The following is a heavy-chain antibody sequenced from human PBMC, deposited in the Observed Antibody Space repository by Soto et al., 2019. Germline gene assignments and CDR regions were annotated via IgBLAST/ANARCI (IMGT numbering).Heavy chain of an antibody. D-gene: IGHD2-15*01. CDR2: VSIGGST. Sequence: GGSLRLSCAASGFTFSSYAMGYGRQGPGKGLEWVAVVSIGGSTHYADSVRGRFTISRDNSKNTLSLQMNSLTAEDTAVYFCAKRRGAGGHFDYWGKGA. J-gene: IGHJ4*02. CDR1: GFTFSSYA. CDR3: AKRRGAGGHFDY. V-gene: IGHV3-23*01.